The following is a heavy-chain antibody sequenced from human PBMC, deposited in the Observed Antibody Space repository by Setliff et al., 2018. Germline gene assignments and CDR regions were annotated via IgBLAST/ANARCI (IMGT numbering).Heavy chain of an antibody. CDR2: IWGDGGTK. CDR3: ARDTRHITSTHTRGFDM. V-gene: IGHV3-33*08. Sequence: GGSLRLSCAASGFTFSTYRMHWVRQAPGKGLEWVAVIWGDGGTKYHADSVKGRFTISRDNSKNTLYLQMNSLRPEDTAVYYCARDTRHITSTHTRGFDMWGQGTMVTVSS. J-gene: IGHJ3*02. D-gene: IGHD1-20*01. CDR1: GFTFSTYR.